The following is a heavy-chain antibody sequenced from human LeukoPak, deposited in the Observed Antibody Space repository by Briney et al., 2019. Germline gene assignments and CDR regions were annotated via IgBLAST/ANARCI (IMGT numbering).Heavy chain of an antibody. J-gene: IGHJ4*02. V-gene: IGHV3-30-3*02. CDR3: AKTGRYCSSTSCYLYY. CDR1: GFTFSSYA. Sequence: GRSLRLSCAASGFTFSSYAMHWVRQAPGKGLEWVAVISYDGSNKYYADSVKGRFTISRDNSKNTLYLQMNSLRAEDTAVYYCAKTGRYCSSTSCYLYYWGQGTLVTVSS. D-gene: IGHD2-2*01. CDR2: ISYDGSNK.